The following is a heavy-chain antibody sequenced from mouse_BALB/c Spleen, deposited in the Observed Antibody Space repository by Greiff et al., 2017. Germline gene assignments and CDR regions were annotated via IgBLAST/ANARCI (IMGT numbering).Heavy chain of an antibody. CDR3: ARGIDGSRGYFDY. J-gene: IGHJ2*01. V-gene: IGHV2-6-4*01. D-gene: IGHD2-3*01. CDR1: GFSLYRYS. Sequence: VKVEESGPGLVAPSQSLSITCTVSGFSLYRYSVHWVRQPPGKGLEWLGMIWGGGSTDYNSALKSRLSISKDNSKSQVFLKMNSLQTDDTAMYYCARGIDGSRGYFDYWGQGTTLTVSS. CDR2: IWGGGST.